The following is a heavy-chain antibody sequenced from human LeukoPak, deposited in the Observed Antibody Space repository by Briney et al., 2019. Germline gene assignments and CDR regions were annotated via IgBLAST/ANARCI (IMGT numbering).Heavy chain of an antibody. CDR1: GGSFSSSDHY. D-gene: IGHD3-10*01. V-gene: IGHV4-39*01. Sequence: SETLSLTCTVSGGSFSSSDHYWGWIRQPPGKRVEGIGTKYYSGSTYFNPSLKSRVTISIDTSKNQFSLKLSSVTAADTAIYYCAGSRGEARFDSWGQGTLVTVSS. CDR3: AGSRGEARFDS. J-gene: IGHJ4*02. CDR2: KYYSGST.